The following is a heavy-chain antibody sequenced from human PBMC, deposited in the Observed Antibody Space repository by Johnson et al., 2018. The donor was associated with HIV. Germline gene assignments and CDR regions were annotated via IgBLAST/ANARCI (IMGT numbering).Heavy chain of an antibody. V-gene: IGHV3-66*01. CDR1: GFTFNNVW. J-gene: IGHJ3*02. CDR3: ARDKGIAAAATDDAFDI. Sequence: VQLVESGGGLVQPGGSLRLSCAASGFTFNNVWMHWVRQAPGKGLEWVSVIYSGGSTYYADSVKGRFTISRDNSKNTLYLQMNSLRAEDTAVYYCARDKGIAAAATDDAFDIWGQGTMVTVSS. D-gene: IGHD6-13*01. CDR2: IYSGGST.